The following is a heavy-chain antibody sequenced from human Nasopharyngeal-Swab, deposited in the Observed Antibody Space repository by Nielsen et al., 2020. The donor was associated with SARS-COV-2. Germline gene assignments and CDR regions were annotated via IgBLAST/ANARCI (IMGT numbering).Heavy chain of an antibody. CDR3: ATVKGGAFWYSRFFDY. J-gene: IGHJ4*02. Sequence: SETLSLTCAVYGGSVSNYYWSWIRQPPGEGLEWIGEINRFGSTNYNPSLKSRVSMSRDTSKNHFSLNLSSVTAADTAVYYCATVKGGAFWYSRFFDYWGQGTLVTVSS. CDR2: INRFGST. D-gene: IGHD2-21*01. CDR1: GGSVSNYY. V-gene: IGHV4-34*01.